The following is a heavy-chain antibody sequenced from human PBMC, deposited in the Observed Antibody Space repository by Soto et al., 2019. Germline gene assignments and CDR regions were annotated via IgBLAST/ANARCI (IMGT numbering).Heavy chain of an antibody. CDR3: ARDWAPSY. V-gene: IGHV3-74*01. J-gene: IGHJ4*02. CDR1: GFAFSVYP. Sequence: EVHLVESGGGLVQPGGSLRLSCAASGFAFSVYPMHWVRQAPGKGLVWVSRINNDGSSTDYADSVRGRFTISRDNAKNTLFLHMNSLRAEDTAVYYCARDWAPSYWGQGSLVTVSS. D-gene: IGHD7-27*01. CDR2: INNDGSST.